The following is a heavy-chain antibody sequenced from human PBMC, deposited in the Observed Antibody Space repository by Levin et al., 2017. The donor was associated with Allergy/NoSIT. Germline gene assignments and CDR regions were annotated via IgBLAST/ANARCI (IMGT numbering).Heavy chain of an antibody. Sequence: GESLKISCKASGYAFTGYYIHWVRQAPGQGLEWMGWINPNSGGTNSAQKFQGRVTMTRDTSISTAYMELSRLTSDDTALYYCAIDYRSGWSYFNYWGQGTLVTVSS. V-gene: IGHV1-2*02. CDR3: AIDYRSGWSYFNY. J-gene: IGHJ4*02. D-gene: IGHD6-19*01. CDR2: INPNSGGT. CDR1: GYAFTGYY.